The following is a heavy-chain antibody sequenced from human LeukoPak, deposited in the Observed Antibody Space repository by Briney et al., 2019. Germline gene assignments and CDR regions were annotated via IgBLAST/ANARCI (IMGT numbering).Heavy chain of an antibody. CDR1: GGSISSYY. CDR2: IYYSGST. J-gene: IGHJ5*02. V-gene: IGHV4-59*01. CDR3: ARAMFYYGSGSYHPHNWFDP. Sequence: SETLSLTCTVSGGSISSYYWSWIRQPPGKGLEWIGYIYYSGSTNYNPSLKSRVTISVDTSKNQFSLKLSSVTAADTAVYYCARAMFYYGSGSYHPHNWFDPWGQGTLVTVSS. D-gene: IGHD3-10*01.